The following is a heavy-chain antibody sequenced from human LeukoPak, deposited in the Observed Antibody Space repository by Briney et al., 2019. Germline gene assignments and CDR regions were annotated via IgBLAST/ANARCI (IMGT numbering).Heavy chain of an antibody. J-gene: IGHJ4*02. CDR3: ARDPSDSSGYYYVGVDY. CDR2: ISAYNGNT. V-gene: IGHV1-18*01. CDR1: GYTFTSYG. D-gene: IGHD3-22*01. Sequence: ASVKVSCKASGYTFTSYGISWVRQAPGQGLEWMGWISAYNGNTNYAQKLQGRVTMTTDTSTSTAYMELRSLRSDDTAVYHCARDPSDSSGYYYVGVDYWGQGTLVTVSS.